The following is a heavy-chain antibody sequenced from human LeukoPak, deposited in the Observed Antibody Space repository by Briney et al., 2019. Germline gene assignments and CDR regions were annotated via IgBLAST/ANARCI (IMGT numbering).Heavy chain of an antibody. D-gene: IGHD3-9*01. CDR1: GGSISSYY. CDR2: IYTSGST. V-gene: IGHV4-4*09. Sequence: SETLSLTCTVSGGSISSYYWSWIRQPPGKGLEWIGYIYTSGSTNYNPSLESRVTISVDTSKNQFSLKLSSVTAAYTAVYYCARRGYDILTGYLTDAFDIWGQGTMVTVSS. CDR3: ARRGYDILTGYLTDAFDI. J-gene: IGHJ3*02.